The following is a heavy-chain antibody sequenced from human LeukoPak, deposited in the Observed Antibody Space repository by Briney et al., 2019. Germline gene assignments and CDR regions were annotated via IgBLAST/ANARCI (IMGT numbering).Heavy chain of an antibody. V-gene: IGHV4-39*01. Sequence: SETLSLTCTVSGASISSKNNYWAWIRQPPGKGLEWIGSIYHSGSTYYKSPLKSRVTISANTSKNQFSLKLNSVTAADTAVYYCARQVGGSARVIDFWGQGTPVTVSS. CDR3: ARQVGGSARVIDF. D-gene: IGHD1-26*01. CDR2: IYHSGST. CDR1: GASISSKNNY. J-gene: IGHJ4*02.